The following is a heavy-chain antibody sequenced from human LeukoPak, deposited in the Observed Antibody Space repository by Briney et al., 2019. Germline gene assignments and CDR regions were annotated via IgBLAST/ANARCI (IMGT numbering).Heavy chain of an antibody. CDR3: ARVPELLYYDSSGSDYYGMDV. Sequence: PGGSLRLSCAASGFTFSSYSMNWVRQAPGKGLEWVSSISSSSSYIYYADSVKGRFTISRDNAKNSLYLQMNSLRAGDTAVYYCARVPELLYYDSSGSDYYGMDVWGQGTTVTVSS. V-gene: IGHV3-21*01. D-gene: IGHD3-22*01. J-gene: IGHJ6*02. CDR1: GFTFSSYS. CDR2: ISSSSSYI.